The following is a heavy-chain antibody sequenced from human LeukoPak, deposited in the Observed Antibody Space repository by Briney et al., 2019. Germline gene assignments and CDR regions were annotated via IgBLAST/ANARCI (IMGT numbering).Heavy chain of an antibody. V-gene: IGHV1-69*04. CDR3: ASPIRYSGYDWDAFDI. CDR2: IIPILGIA. Sequence: ASVTVSCKASGGTFSSYAISWVRQAPGQGLEWMGRIIPILGIANYAQKYQGRVTITADKSTTTAYMELSSLRSEDTAVYYCASPIRYSGYDWDAFDIWGQGTMVTVSS. J-gene: IGHJ3*02. D-gene: IGHD5-12*01. CDR1: GGTFSSYA.